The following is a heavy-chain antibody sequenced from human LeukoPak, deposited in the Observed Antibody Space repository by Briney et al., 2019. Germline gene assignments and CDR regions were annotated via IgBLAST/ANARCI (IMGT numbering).Heavy chain of an antibody. CDR1: GGSFSGYY. CDR2: INHSGRT. D-gene: IGHD3-10*01. J-gene: IGHJ4*02. CDR3: ATLTRGYYYGSGSYNY. Sequence: SETLSLTCAVYGGSFSGYYWSWIRQPPGKGLEWSGEINHSGRTNYNPSLKSRVTISVDTSKNQFSLKLSSVTAADTAVYYCATLTRGYYYGSGSYNYWGQGTLVTVSS. V-gene: IGHV4-34*01.